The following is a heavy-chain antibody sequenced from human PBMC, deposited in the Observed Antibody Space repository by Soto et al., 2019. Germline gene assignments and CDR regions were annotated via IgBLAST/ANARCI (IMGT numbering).Heavy chain of an antibody. D-gene: IGHD5-12*01. CDR2: INTGSGNT. Sequence: QVQLVQSGAEVKKSGASVKVSCKAAGITYTTYAIHWVRQSPGQGLEWMGWINTGSGNTRYSQRFQGRVTLTTDTSANTAYMDLSRLTSEDTAVYYCARGISGYVTWGQGTLITVSS. V-gene: IGHV1-3*04. J-gene: IGHJ5*02. CDR1: GITYTTYA. CDR3: ARGISGYVT.